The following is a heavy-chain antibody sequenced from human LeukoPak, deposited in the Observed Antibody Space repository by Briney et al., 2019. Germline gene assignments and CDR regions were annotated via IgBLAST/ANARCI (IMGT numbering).Heavy chain of an antibody. J-gene: IGHJ4*02. CDR3: ARWRPCSGGTCYLDY. V-gene: IGHV3-74*01. Sequence: GGSLRLSCAASGFTLSNYWMQWVRQAPGKGPVWVSRINSDGSSINYADSVKGRFTISRDNAKNTLYLQMNSLRADDTAVYYCARWRPCSGGTCYLDYWGQGTLVTVSS. CDR2: INSDGSSI. D-gene: IGHD2-15*01. CDR1: GFTLSNYW.